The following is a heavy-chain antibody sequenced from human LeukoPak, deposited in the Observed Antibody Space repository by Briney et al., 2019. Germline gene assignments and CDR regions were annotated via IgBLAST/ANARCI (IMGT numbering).Heavy chain of an antibody. CDR3: ARALIGYYFDY. J-gene: IGHJ4*02. D-gene: IGHD2-8*01. CDR2: VSNSGDYI. V-gene: IGHV3-21*06. CDR1: GFTFSTYG. Sequence: GGSLRLSCVASGFTFSTYGMSWVRQAPGKGLEWVSSVSNSGDYIHYADSVKGRFTISRDNSKNSLYLQMNSLRAEDTAVYYCARALIGYYFDYWGQGTLVTVSS.